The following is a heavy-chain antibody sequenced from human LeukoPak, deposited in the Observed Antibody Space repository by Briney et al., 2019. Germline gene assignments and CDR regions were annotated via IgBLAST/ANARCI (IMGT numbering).Heavy chain of an antibody. D-gene: IGHD5-24*01. J-gene: IGHJ4*02. V-gene: IGHV4-59*11. Sequence: PSETLSLTCTVAGGSISSHYWSWIRQPPGKGLEWIGYLHYSGITSCNPSLKSRVTISVDTSKSQFSLKLTSVTAADTAVYYCARDGYTIASYFDYWGQGALVTVSS. CDR2: LHYSGIT. CDR1: GGSISSHY. CDR3: ARDGYTIASYFDY.